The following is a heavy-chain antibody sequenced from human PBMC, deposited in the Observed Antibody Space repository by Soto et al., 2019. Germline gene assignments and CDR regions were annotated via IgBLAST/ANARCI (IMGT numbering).Heavy chain of an antibody. J-gene: IGHJ4*02. V-gene: IGHV5-10-1*01. CDR3: ARHASYYVSSGYFGTY. CDR2: INPSDSHT. Sequence: GQSLKISCQGVGDRFTNHGSTWVRQMPGKGLEWMGRINPSDSHTNYGPSFQGHVTMSVDKSISTAYLQWSSLKASDSAMYYCARHASYYVSSGYFGTYWGQGTLVTVSS. CDR1: GDRFTNHG. D-gene: IGHD3-22*01.